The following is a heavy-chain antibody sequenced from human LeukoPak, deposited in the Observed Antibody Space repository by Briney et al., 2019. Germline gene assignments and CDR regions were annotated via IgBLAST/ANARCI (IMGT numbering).Heavy chain of an antibody. V-gene: IGHV3-23*01. J-gene: IGHJ4*02. Sequence: SGGSLRLSCAASGFTFSSYAMSWVRQAPGKGLEWVSAISGSGGSTYYAVSVKGRFTISRDNSKNTLYLQMNSLRGEDTAVYYCAKDGRPSGYSYGYDYWGQGTLVTVSS. D-gene: IGHD5-18*01. CDR1: GFTFSSYA. CDR2: ISGSGGST. CDR3: AKDGRPSGYSYGYDY.